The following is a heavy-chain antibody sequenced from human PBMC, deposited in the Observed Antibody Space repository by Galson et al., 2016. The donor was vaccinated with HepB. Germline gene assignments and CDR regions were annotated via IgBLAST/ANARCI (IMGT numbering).Heavy chain of an antibody. J-gene: IGHJ4*02. CDR1: GFTVSNNY. CDR2: IYSGGST. V-gene: IGHV3-53*01. CDR3: AIMTGTTPGGH. Sequence: SLRLSCAASGFTVSNNYMSWVRQAPGKGLEWVSLIYSGGSTYYEDSVKGRFTISRNNSKNTMYLQMNSLRDEDTAVYYCAIMTGTTPGGHWGQGTLVTASS. D-gene: IGHD1-20*01.